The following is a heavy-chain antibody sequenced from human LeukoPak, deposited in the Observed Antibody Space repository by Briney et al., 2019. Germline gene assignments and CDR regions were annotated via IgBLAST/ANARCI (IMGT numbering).Heavy chain of an antibody. D-gene: IGHD3-3*01. V-gene: IGHV4-30-2*01. CDR2: IYHSGTT. CDR3: ARAASWRSGLDY. J-gene: IGHJ4*02. CDR1: VGSTSSGGYS. Sequence: SQTLSLTCAVSVGSTSSGGYSWGWIRQPPGKGLEWIVYIYHSGTTYYNPSLKSRVTISVARSKNQFSLKLSSVTAADTAVYYCARAASWRSGLDYWGQGTLVTVSS.